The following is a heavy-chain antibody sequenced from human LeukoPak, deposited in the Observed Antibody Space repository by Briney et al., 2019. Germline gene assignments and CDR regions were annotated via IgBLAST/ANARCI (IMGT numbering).Heavy chain of an antibody. D-gene: IGHD4-17*01. CDR1: GFAMSSNY. J-gene: IGHJ4*02. Sequence: GGSLRLSCAASGFAMSSNYMSWVRQAPGKGLEWVSVIYIVGNTYYADSVKGRFTISRDNSKNTLYLQMNSLRADDTAVYYCARGTVTAPAFWGQGTLVTVSS. CDR3: ARGTVTAPAF. V-gene: IGHV3-53*01. CDR2: IYIVGNT.